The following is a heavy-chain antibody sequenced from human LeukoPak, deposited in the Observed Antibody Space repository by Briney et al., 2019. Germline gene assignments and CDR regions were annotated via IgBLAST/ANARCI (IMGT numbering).Heavy chain of an antibody. J-gene: IGHJ4*02. D-gene: IGHD4-23*01. CDR2: ISSSSSYI. CDR1: GFTFSSYA. V-gene: IGHV3-21*01. Sequence: GGSLRLSCAASGFTFSSYAMHWVRQAPGKGLEWVSSISSSSSYIYYADSVKGRFTISRDNAKNSLYLQMNILRAEDTAVYYCAGNYGGNFFDYWGQGTLVTVSS. CDR3: AGNYGGNFFDY.